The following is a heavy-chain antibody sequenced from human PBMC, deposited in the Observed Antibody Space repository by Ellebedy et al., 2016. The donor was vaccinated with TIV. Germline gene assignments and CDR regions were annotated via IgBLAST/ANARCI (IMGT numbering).Heavy chain of an antibody. CDR2: IIPIFGTA. Sequence: SVKVSCXASGDTFTSYGISWVRQAPGQGLEWMGGIIPIFGTANYAQKFQGRVTITADKSTSTAYMELSSLRSEDTAVYYCARDLRSSGQGYYFDYWGQGTLVTVSS. D-gene: IGHD6-19*01. CDR1: GDTFTSYG. CDR3: ARDLRSSGQGYYFDY. V-gene: IGHV1-69*06. J-gene: IGHJ4*02.